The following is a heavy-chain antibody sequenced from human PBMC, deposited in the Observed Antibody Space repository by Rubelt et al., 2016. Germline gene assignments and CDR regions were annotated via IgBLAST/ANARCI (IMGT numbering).Heavy chain of an antibody. CDR1: GFTFSSYA. CDR3: ASSSGWYFDY. CDR2: ISYDGTNK. V-gene: IGHV3-30*04. J-gene: IGHJ4*02. D-gene: IGHD6-19*01. Sequence: QVQLAESGGGVVQPGRSLRLSCAASGFTFSSYAMHWVRQAPGKGLEWVAVISYDGTNKYYADSVKGRFTISRDNSKNTLYLQMNSLRAEDTAVYYCASSSGWYFDYWGQGTLVTVSS.